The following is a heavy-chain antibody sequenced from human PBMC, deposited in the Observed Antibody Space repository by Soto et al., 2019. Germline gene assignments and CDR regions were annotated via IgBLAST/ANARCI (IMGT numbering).Heavy chain of an antibody. Sequence: PGGSLRLSCAASGFTFSSYTMSWVRQAPGKGLEWVSTISGSGSSTYSADSVKGRFTISRDNSKNTLYLQMNSLRVEDTAIYYCDKAWGMDYWGQGTLVT. J-gene: IGHJ4*02. D-gene: IGHD7-27*01. CDR3: DKAWGMDY. CDR1: GFTFSSYT. CDR2: ISGSGSST. V-gene: IGHV3-23*01.